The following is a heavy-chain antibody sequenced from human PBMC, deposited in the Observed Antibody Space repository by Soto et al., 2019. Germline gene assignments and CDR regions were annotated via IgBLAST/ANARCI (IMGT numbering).Heavy chain of an antibody. D-gene: IGHD6-6*01. Sequence: DVQLVESGGGLVKPGGSLRLSCAASGFTFSKAWMSWVRQAPGKGPEWVGRIKSKTDGGTTDYAAPVKGRITISRDDSKNRLYMQMSSLKTDDTAVYYCTTDSTRAVRPPSDYWGQGTPVTVSS. V-gene: IGHV3-15*01. CDR1: GFTFSKAW. CDR3: TTDSTRAVRPPSDY. J-gene: IGHJ4*02. CDR2: IKSKTDGGTT.